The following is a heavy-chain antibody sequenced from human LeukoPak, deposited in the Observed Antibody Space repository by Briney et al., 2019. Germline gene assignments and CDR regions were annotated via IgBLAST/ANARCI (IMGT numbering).Heavy chain of an antibody. J-gene: IGHJ4*02. CDR2: IYHSGST. D-gene: IGHD1-26*01. CDR1: GYSISSGYY. V-gene: IGHV4-38-2*02. Sequence: NPSETLSLICTVSGYSISSGYYWGWIRQPPGKGLEWIGSIYHSGSTYYNPSLKSRVTISVDTSKNQFSLKLSSVTAADTAVYYCARVPVGAPTRYWGQGTLVTVSS. CDR3: ARVPVGAPTRY.